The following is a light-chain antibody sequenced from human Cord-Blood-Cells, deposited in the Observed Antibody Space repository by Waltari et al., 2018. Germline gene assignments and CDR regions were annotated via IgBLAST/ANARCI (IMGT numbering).Light chain of an antibody. Sequence: QSALTQPRSVSGSPGQSVTISCTGTSSDVGGYNYVSWYQQHPGKAPKLMIYDVRKRPSGVPDRCSGSKSGNTASLPISGLQAEDEADYYCCSYAGSYTLVFGTGTKVTVL. J-gene: IGLJ1*01. V-gene: IGLV2-11*01. CDR1: SSDVGGYNY. CDR3: CSYAGSYTLV. CDR2: DVR.